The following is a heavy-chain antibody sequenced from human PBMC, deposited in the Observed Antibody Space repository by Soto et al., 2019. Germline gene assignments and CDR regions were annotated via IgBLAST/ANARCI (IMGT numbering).Heavy chain of an antibody. J-gene: IGHJ4*02. CDR2: ISYDGSNK. V-gene: IGHV3-30-3*01. Sequence: QVQLVESGGGVVQPGRSLRLSCAASGFTFSSYAMHWVRQAPGKGLEWVAVISYDGSNKYYADSVKGRFTISRDNSKNTLYLQMNSLRAEDTAVYYCARPQWLVGGEYYLDYWGQGTLVTVSS. D-gene: IGHD6-19*01. CDR1: GFTFSSYA. CDR3: ARPQWLVGGEYYLDY.